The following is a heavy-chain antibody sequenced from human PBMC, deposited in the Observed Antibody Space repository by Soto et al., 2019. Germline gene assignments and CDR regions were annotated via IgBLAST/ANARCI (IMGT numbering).Heavy chain of an antibody. D-gene: IGHD3-9*01. CDR1: GFTVSSNY. J-gene: IGHJ4*02. CDR3: ASTQAPYYDILTGYYGPRDY. CDR2: IYSGGST. V-gene: IGHV3-53*01. Sequence: GGSLRLSCAASGFTVSSNYMSWVRQAPGKGLEWVSVIYSGGSTYYADSVKGRFTISRDNSKNTLYLQMNSLRAEDTAVYYCASTQAPYYDILTGYYGPRDYWGQGTLVTVSS.